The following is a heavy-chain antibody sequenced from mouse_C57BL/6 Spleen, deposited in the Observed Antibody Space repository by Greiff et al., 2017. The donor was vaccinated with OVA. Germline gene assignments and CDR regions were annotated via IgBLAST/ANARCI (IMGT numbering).Heavy chain of an antibody. D-gene: IGHD3-2*02. J-gene: IGHJ4*01. CDR1: GFTFSSYG. Sequence: EVQLVESGGDLVKPGGSLKLSCAASGFTFSSYGMSWVRQTPDKRLEWVATISSGGSYTYYPDSVKGRFTISRDNAKNTLYLQMSSLKSEDTAMYYCARQLRLEVYAMDYWGQGTSVTVSS. CDR3: ARQLRLEVYAMDY. CDR2: ISSGGSYT. V-gene: IGHV5-6*01.